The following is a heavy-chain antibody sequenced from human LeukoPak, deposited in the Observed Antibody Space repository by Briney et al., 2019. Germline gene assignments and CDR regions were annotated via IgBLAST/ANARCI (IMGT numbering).Heavy chain of an antibody. CDR2: ISSSSTTI. CDR1: GFTFSYYT. J-gene: IGHJ5*02. CDR3: ARDEPFASYYDFWSGYYSGWFDP. Sequence: GGSLRLSCAASGFTFSYYTMNWVRQAPGKGLEWVSYISSSSTTIYYADSVKGRFTVSRDNAKNSLYLQMNSLRAEDTAVYYCARDEPFASYYDFWSGYYSGWFDPWGQGTLVTVSS. V-gene: IGHV3-48*01. D-gene: IGHD3-3*01.